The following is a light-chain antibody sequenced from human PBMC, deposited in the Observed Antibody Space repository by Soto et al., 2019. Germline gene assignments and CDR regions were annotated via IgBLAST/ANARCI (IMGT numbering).Light chain of an antibody. CDR3: QHRINWPPMYI. V-gene: IGKV3-11*01. CDR1: QSVSTY. Sequence: EIVLTQSPVTLSLSPGERATLSCRASQSVSTYLGWYQQKPGQAPRLLIYDASNRATGIPVRFSGSGSGTDFTLTITSLEPEDFAVYYCQHRINWPPMYIFGQGTKLEIK. CDR2: DAS. J-gene: IGKJ2*01.